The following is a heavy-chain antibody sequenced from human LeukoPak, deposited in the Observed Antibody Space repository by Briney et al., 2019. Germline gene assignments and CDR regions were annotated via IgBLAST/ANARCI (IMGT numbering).Heavy chain of an antibody. Sequence: PGGSLRLSCAASGFTFDDYAMHWVRQAPGKGLEWVALISWGGDTTYYADSVRGRFTISRDNSNNSLYLQVNSLRTEDTAFYYCTRDTDYGSATNYLDSWGQGTLVSVSS. D-gene: IGHD3-10*01. CDR3: TRDTDYGSATNYLDS. V-gene: IGHV3-43*01. CDR2: ISWGGDTT. CDR1: GFTFDDYA. J-gene: IGHJ4*02.